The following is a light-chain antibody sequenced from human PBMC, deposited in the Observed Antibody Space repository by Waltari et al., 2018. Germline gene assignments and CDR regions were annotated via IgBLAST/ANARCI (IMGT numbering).Light chain of an antibody. J-gene: IGLJ3*02. CDR1: KSNIGNNF. CDR2: KNS. Sequence: QSVLTQPPSTSATPGQRVTISCSGRKSNIGNNFVYCYQQVQVMAPKLIIYKNSQRPSGVPDRFSGSKSGTSASLAISGLRSEDEATYHCAAWDDGWSGPWVFGGGTRVTVL. V-gene: IGLV1-47*01. CDR3: AAWDDGWSGPWV.